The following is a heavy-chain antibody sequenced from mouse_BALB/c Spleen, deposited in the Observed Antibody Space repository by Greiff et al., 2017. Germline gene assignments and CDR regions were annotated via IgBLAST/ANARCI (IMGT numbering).Heavy chain of an antibody. Sequence: QVQLQQSGAELARPGASVKMSCKASGYTFTSYTMHWVKQRPGQGLEWIGYINPSSGYTNYNQKFKDKATLTADKSSSTAYMQLSSLTSEDSAVYYCARSHYGYVGYAMDYWGQGTSVTVSS. D-gene: IGHD1-2*01. CDR1: GYTFTSYT. CDR3: ARSHYGYVGYAMDY. CDR2: INPSSGYT. J-gene: IGHJ4*01. V-gene: IGHV1-4*01.